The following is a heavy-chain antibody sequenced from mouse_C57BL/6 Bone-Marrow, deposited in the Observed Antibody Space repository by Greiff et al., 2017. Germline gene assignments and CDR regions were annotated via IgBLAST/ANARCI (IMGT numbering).Heavy chain of an antibody. CDR2: INPGSGGT. D-gene: IGHD3-3*01. V-gene: IGHV1-54*01. Sequence: QVQLQQSGAELVRPGTSVKVSCKASGYAFTNYLIEWVKQRPGQGLEWIGVINPGSGGTNYNEKFKGKATLTADKSSSTAYMQLSSLTSEDSAVYYCAREGVGRAWFAYWGQGTLVTVSA. J-gene: IGHJ3*01. CDR3: AREGVGRAWFAY. CDR1: GYAFTNYL.